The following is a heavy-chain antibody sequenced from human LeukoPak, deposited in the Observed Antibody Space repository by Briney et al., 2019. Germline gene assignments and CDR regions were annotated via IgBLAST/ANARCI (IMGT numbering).Heavy chain of an antibody. CDR1: GFTFSSYG. V-gene: IGHV3-30*03. CDR2: ISYDGSNK. J-gene: IGHJ4*02. CDR3: AREMAV. Sequence: GGSLRLSCAASGFTFSSYGMHWVRQAPGKGLEWVAVISYDGSNKYYADSVKGRFTISRDNSKNTLYLQMNSLRVEDTAVYYCAREMAVWGQGALVTVSS. D-gene: IGHD2-8*01.